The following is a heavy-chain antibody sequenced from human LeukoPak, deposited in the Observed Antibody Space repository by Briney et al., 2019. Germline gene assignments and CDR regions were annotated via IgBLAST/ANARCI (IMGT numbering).Heavy chain of an antibody. CDR1: GGTFSSYA. Sequence: SVKVSRKASGGTFSSYAISWVRQAPGQGLEWMGGIIPIFGTANYAQKFQGRVTITADESTSTAYMELSSLRSEDTAVYYCASGYYDSSGYYGYYYYGMDVWGQGTTVTVSS. CDR2: IIPIFGTA. CDR3: ASGYYDSSGYYGYYYYGMDV. J-gene: IGHJ6*02. V-gene: IGHV1-69*01. D-gene: IGHD3-22*01.